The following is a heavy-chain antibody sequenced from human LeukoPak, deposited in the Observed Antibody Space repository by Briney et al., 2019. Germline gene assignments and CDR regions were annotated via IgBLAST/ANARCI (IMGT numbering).Heavy chain of an antibody. D-gene: IGHD6-13*01. CDR3: ARGRSSSPIYYGMDV. V-gene: IGHV3-21*04. Sequence: PGGSLRLSCAASGFTFSSYSMNWVRQAPGKGLEWVSSISSSSSYIYYADSVKGRFTISRDNAKNSLYLQMNSLRAEDTAVYYCARGRSSSPIYYGMDVWGQGTTVTVSS. J-gene: IGHJ6*02. CDR2: ISSSSSYI. CDR1: GFTFSSYS.